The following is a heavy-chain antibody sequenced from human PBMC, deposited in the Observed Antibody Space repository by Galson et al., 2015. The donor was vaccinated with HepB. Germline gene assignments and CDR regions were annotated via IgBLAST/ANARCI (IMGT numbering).Heavy chain of an antibody. CDR3: ARVGAYADPYFDY. CDR2: LYHRGNT. Sequence: ETLSLTCTVSGGSVSSGSYYWSWIRQPPGKGLEWIGYLYHRGNTNYSPSLKSRVTISVDTSKNQFSLKLSSVTAADTAVYYCARVGAYADPYFDYWGQGTLVTVSS. CDR1: GGSVSSGSYY. V-gene: IGHV4-61*01. D-gene: IGHD1-26*01. J-gene: IGHJ4*02.